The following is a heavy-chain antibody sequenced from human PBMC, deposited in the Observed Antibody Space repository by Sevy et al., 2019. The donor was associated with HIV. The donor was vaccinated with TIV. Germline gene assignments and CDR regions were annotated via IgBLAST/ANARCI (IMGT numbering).Heavy chain of an antibody. CDR3: ARGSSGSQPFDY. J-gene: IGHJ4*02. Sequence: ASVKVSCEASGYTFTKYYMHWVRQAPGQGLEWMGIVNPNHGGTTYAQKFQGRVTMTRDTSTTTVYMELTSLRSEDTAVYSCARGSSGSQPFDYWAQGTLVTVSS. CDR1: GYTFTKYY. CDR2: VNPNHGGT. D-gene: IGHD5-12*01. V-gene: IGHV1-46*01.